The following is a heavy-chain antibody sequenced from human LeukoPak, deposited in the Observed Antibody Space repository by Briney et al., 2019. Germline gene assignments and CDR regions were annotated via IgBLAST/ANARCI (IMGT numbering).Heavy chain of an antibody. D-gene: IGHD6-19*01. CDR1: GYTFTGYY. V-gene: IGHV1-2*02. Sequence: ASVKVSCKASGYTFTGYYMHWVRQAPGQGLEWRGWINANSGGRNYVQKCQGRVTMPWDTSISTAYMDLSSLSSDDTAVYYCARGQWLVSLDYWGQGTLVTVSS. CDR3: ARGQWLVSLDY. CDR2: INANSGGR. J-gene: IGHJ4*02.